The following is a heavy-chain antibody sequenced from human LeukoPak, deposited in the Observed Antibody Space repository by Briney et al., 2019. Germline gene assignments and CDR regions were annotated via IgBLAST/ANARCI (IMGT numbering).Heavy chain of an antibody. Sequence: KTSETLSLTCAVYGGSFSGYYWSWIRQPPGKGLEWIGEINHSGSSNYNPSLKSRVTISVDTSKNQFSLKLSSVTAADTAVYYCASCFWSPYYYYGMDVWGQGTTVTVSS. D-gene: IGHD3-3*01. J-gene: IGHJ6*02. CDR3: ASCFWSPYYYYGMDV. CDR2: INHSGSS. CDR1: GGSFSGYY. V-gene: IGHV4-34*01.